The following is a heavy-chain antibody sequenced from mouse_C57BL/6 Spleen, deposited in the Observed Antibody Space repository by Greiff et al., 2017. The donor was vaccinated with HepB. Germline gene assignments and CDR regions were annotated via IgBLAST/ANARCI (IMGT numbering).Heavy chain of an antibody. CDR1: GYTFTDYE. Sequence: VKLQESGAELVRPGASVTLSCKASGYTFTDYEMHWVKQTPVHGLEWIGAIDPETGGTAYNQKFKGKAILTADKSSSTAYMGLRSLTSEDSAVYYCTRDSNPYYAMDYWGQGTSVTVSS. J-gene: IGHJ4*01. V-gene: IGHV1-15*01. CDR2: IDPETGGT. D-gene: IGHD2-5*01. CDR3: TRDSNPYYAMDY.